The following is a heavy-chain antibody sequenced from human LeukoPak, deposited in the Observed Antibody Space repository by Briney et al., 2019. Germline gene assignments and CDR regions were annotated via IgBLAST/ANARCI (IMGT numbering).Heavy chain of an antibody. V-gene: IGHV3-21*01. CDR1: GFTFSSYS. Sequence: GGSLRLSCAASGFTFSSYSMNWVRQAPGKGLEWVSSISSSSSYIYYADSVKGRFTISRDNAKNSLYPQMNSLRAEDTAVYYCARCYYDSSGYLLHRLFDYWGRGTLVTVSS. CDR3: ARCYYDSSGYLLHRLFDY. J-gene: IGHJ4*02. D-gene: IGHD3-22*01. CDR2: ISSSSSYI.